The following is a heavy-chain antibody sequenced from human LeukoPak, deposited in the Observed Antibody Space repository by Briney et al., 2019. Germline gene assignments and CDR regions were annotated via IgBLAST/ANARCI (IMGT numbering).Heavy chain of an antibody. CDR3: ATYRQVMLPFEA. CDR1: GFTFSSYG. J-gene: IGHJ5*02. CDR2: ISFDGSNK. Sequence: TGGSLRLSCAASGFTFSSYGMHWVRQAPGKGLEWVAVISFDGSNKEYADSVKGRFTISRDNSRSTLFLQMNSLRGEDTAIYYCATYRQVMLPFEAWGRGTLVTVSS. D-gene: IGHD5-18*01. V-gene: IGHV3-30*04.